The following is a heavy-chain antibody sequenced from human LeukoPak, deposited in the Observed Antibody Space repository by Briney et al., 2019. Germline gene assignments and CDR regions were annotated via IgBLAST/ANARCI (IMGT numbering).Heavy chain of an antibody. Sequence: GGSLRLSCAASGFTFSNYGMHWVRQAPGKGLEWVAVIWYDGSNKYYADSVKGRFTISRDNSKNTLYLQVNSLRGEDTAVYHCAVLYYYDSSGFYSNDVFDIWGQGTMVTVSA. J-gene: IGHJ3*02. D-gene: IGHD3-22*01. CDR3: AVLYYYDSSGFYSNDVFDI. CDR2: IWYDGSNK. V-gene: IGHV3-33*03. CDR1: GFTFSNYG.